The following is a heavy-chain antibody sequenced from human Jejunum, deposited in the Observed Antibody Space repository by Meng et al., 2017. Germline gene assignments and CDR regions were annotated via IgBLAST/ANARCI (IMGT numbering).Heavy chain of an antibody. J-gene: IGHJ4*02. CDR1: GGSVSTTDW. CDR3: ARDPRTNWASRFFDN. CDR2: ISRSGRA. V-gene: IGHV4-4*02. D-gene: IGHD1/OR15-1a*01. Sequence: QVQLQGSGPGLVGASGTLSLTCAVSGGSVSTTDWWSWVRQPPGKGLEWIGEISRSGRANYNPSLKGRVTISLDRSMNLFSLKLDSVTAADAAVYYCARDPRTNWASRFFDNWGQGTLVTVPS.